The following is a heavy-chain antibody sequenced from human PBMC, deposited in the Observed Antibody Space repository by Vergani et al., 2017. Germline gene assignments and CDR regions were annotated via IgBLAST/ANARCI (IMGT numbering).Heavy chain of an antibody. Sequence: QVQLVESGGGVVQPGRSLRLSCAASGFTFCSYAMHWVRQAPGKGLEWVAVISYDGSNKYYADSVKGRFTISRDNSKNTLYLQMNSLRTEDTAVYYCARDRVVGASFDAFDIWGQGTMVTVSS. CDR1: GFTFCSYA. CDR2: ISYDGSNK. J-gene: IGHJ3*02. CDR3: ARDRVVGASFDAFDI. D-gene: IGHD1-26*01. V-gene: IGHV3-30*04.